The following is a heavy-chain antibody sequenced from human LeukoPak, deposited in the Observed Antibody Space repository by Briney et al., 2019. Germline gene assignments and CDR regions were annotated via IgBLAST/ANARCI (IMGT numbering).Heavy chain of an antibody. CDR1: GGSLSGYY. D-gene: IGHD1-1*01. Sequence: SETLSLTCAVYGGSLSGYYWSWIRQPPGKGLEWIGEINHSGSTNYNPSLKSRVTISVDTSKNQFSLKLSSVTAADTAVYYCARGKPRRYNWNAGPDAFDIWGQGTMVTVSS. CDR3: ARGKPRRYNWNAGPDAFDI. V-gene: IGHV4-34*01. CDR2: INHSGST. J-gene: IGHJ3*02.